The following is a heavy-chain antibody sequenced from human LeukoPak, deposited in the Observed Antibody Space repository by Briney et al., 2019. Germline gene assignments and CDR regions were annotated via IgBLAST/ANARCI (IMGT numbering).Heavy chain of an antibody. CDR1: AGSINSGGYF. D-gene: IGHD2-2*01. Sequence: PSETLSLTCTVSAGSINSGGYFWTWVRQHPGEGLEWIGYIWNSGNSYYNPSLSSRVIISADSSKSTSSLKLSSVTAADTAVYYCARYHCGSTYCPGVDFYGQGTLVTVSS. CDR2: IWNSGNS. V-gene: IGHV4-31*03. J-gene: IGHJ4*02. CDR3: ARYHCGSTYCPGVDF.